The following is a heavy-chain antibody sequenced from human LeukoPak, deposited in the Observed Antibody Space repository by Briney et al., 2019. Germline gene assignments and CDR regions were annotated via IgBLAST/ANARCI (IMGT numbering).Heavy chain of an antibody. CDR3: ARMYYDSSGYFWRFYYFGY. CDR2: INPNSGGT. Sequence: GASVKVSCKASGYTFTGYYMHWVRQAPGQGLEWMGRINPNSGGTNYAQKFQGRVTMTRDTSISTAYMELSSLRSEDTAVYYCARMYYDSSGYFWRFYYFGYWGQGTLVTVSS. D-gene: IGHD3-22*01. J-gene: IGHJ4*02. CDR1: GYTFTGYY. V-gene: IGHV1-2*06.